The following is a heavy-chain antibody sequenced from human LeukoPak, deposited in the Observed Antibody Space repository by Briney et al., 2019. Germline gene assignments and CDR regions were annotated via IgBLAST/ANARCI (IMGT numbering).Heavy chain of an antibody. Sequence: SVKVSCKSSGGTFSSYAISWVRQAPGQGLEWMGGIIPIFGTSNYAQKFQGRVTITADESTSTAYMELSSLRSEDTAVYYCARYYSGWYYFDYWGQGTLVTVSS. CDR3: ARYYSGWYYFDY. CDR2: IIPIFGTS. J-gene: IGHJ4*02. CDR1: GGTFSSYA. D-gene: IGHD6-19*01. V-gene: IGHV1-69*01.